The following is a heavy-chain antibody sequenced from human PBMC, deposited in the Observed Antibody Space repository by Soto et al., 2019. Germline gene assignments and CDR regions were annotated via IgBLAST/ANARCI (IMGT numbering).Heavy chain of an antibody. V-gene: IGHV3-30*18. CDR2: IWYDGSNK. CDR1: GLTFSSYA. Sequence: LVESGGGVVQPGRSLRLSCAASGLTFSSYAMHWVRQAPGKGLEWVAVIWYDGSNKYYADSVKGRFTISRDNSKNTLDLHMKSLRAEDTAVYYCAKDVMITFEGVYGMDVWGQGTTVIVSS. CDR3: AKDVMITFEGVYGMDV. J-gene: IGHJ6*02. D-gene: IGHD3-16*01.